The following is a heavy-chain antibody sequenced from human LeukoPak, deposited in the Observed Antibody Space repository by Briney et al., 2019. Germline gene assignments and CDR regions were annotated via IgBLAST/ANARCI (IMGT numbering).Heavy chain of an antibody. D-gene: IGHD5-18*01. CDR2: INPHSGGT. J-gene: IGHJ4*02. CDR3: ARAGKRGLRRLALDY. V-gene: IGHV1-2*02. Sequence: ASVKVSCKASGYTFTGYYIHWVRQAPGQGLEWMGWINPHSGGTNYAQKFQGGVTMTRDTSITTAYMELSSLRSDDTAVYYCARAGKRGLRRLALDYWGQGTLVTVSS. CDR1: GYTFTGYY.